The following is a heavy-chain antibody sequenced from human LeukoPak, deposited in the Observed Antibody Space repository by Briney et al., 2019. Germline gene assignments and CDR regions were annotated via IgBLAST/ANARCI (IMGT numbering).Heavy chain of an antibody. CDR3: ARTSHDSSGYYAYYFDY. CDR2: IYSGGST. Sequence: PGGSLRLSCAASGFTVSSNYMSWVRQAPGKGLEWVSVIYSGGSTYYADSVKGRFTISRDNSKNTLYLQMNSLRAEDTAVYYCARTSHDSSGYYAYYFDYWGQGTLVTVSS. V-gene: IGHV3-66*01. CDR1: GFTVSSNY. J-gene: IGHJ4*02. D-gene: IGHD3-22*01.